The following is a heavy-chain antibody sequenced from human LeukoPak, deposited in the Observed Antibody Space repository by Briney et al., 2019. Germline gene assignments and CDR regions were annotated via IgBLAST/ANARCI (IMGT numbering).Heavy chain of an antibody. CDR1: GGTFSSYA. Sequence: GASVKVSCKASGGTFSSYAISWVRQAPGQGLEWMGRIHPSSGATNYAQSFQGRVTLTRDTSINTAYMELSRLTSDDTAVYYCARDLPFEDWGQGTLVTVSS. CDR2: IHPSSGAT. V-gene: IGHV1-2*06. J-gene: IGHJ4*02. CDR3: ARDLPFED. D-gene: IGHD2/OR15-2a*01.